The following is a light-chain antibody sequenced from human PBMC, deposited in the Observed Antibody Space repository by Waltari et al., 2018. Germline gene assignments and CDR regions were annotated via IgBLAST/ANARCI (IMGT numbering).Light chain of an antibody. CDR1: QSISSY. CDR3: QQSYSTPWT. V-gene: IGKV1-39*01. J-gene: IGKJ1*01. Sequence: DIQMTQSPSSLSASVGDRVTITCRASQSISSYLNWYKQKPGKAPKLLIFAASSLQRGVPSRFSGSRSGTDFTLTISSLQPEDFATYYCQQSYSTPWTFGQGTKVEIK. CDR2: AAS.